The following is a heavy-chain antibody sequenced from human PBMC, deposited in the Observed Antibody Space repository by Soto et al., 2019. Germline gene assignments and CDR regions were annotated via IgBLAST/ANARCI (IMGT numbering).Heavy chain of an antibody. CDR2: FYYSGNI. CDR3: ASRQNGEYRNSDFFDS. CDR1: GASISSDNYY. Sequence: PSETLSLTCTVSGASISSDNYYRGWIRQPPGKGLEWIGTFYYSGNIYYNPSLRSRVTLSVDTSKNRLSPRLTSVTAADTAIYYCASRQNGEYRNSDFFDSWGQGTLVTVSS. V-gene: IGHV4-39*02. J-gene: IGHJ4*02. D-gene: IGHD3-10*01.